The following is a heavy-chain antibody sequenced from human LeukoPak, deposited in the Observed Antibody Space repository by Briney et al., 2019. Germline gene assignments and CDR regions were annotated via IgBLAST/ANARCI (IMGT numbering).Heavy chain of an antibody. V-gene: IGHV5-51*01. D-gene: IGHD2-8*01. CDR1: GYSFTSYW. J-gene: IGHJ4*02. CDR3: ARRGYGTKGVCSPFDY. Sequence: GESLKISCKGSGYSFTSYWIGWVRQMPGKGLEWMGIIYPGDSDTRYSPSFQGQVTISADKSIRTAYLQWSSLKASDTAMYYCARRGYGTKGVCSPFDYWGQGTLVTVSP. CDR2: IYPGDSDT.